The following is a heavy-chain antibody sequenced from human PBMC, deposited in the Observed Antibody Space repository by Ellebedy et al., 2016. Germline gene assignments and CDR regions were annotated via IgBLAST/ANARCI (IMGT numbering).Heavy chain of an antibody. Sequence: GGSLRFSCKASGYSFASHWIIWVRQMPGKGLEWMGRIDPGSSDARYSPSFQGLVTISADRSTNTAYLQWRSLKASDTAMYFCARRVSVSGGGWFDPWGQGTLVTVSS. J-gene: IGHJ5*02. CDR1: GYSFASHW. CDR2: IDPGSSDA. D-gene: IGHD6-19*01. V-gene: IGHV5-10-1*01. CDR3: ARRVSVSGGGWFDP.